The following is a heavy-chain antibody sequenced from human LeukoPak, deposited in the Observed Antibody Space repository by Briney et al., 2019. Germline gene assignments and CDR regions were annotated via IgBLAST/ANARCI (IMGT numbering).Heavy chain of an antibody. CDR2: ISSSSSYI. CDR1: GFTFSSYS. CDR3: ATAGRPGILYPPPAAYDY. Sequence: PGGSLRLSCAASGFTFSSYSMNWVRQAPGKGLEWVSSISSSSSYIYYADSVKGRFTISRDNAKNSLYLQMNSLRAEDTAVYYCATAGRPGILYPPPAAYDYWGQGTLVTVSS. J-gene: IGHJ4*02. V-gene: IGHV3-21*04. D-gene: IGHD2-15*01.